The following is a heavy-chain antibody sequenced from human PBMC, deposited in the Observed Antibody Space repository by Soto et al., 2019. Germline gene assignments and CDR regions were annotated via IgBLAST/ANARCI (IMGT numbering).Heavy chain of an antibody. J-gene: IGHJ6*02. CDR1: CLPISSSLYY. Sequence: TVSHTRTVSCLPISSSLYYWLWPRQPPGKGLEWIGYIYYSGSTYYNPSLKSRVTISVDTSKNQFSLKLSSVTAADTAVYYCARDDYVYYGMDVWGQGTTVTVSS. V-gene: IGHV4-30-4*01. CDR2: IYYSGST. CDR3: ARDDYVYYGMDV.